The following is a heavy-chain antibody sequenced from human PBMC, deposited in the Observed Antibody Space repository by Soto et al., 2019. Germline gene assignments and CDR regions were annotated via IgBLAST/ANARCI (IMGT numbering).Heavy chain of an antibody. D-gene: IGHD3-3*01. J-gene: IGHJ4*02. CDR2: VYRTGRT. V-gene: IGHV4-61*01. CDR3: ARDFAYFDS. CDR1: GGSFKSGSYS. Sequence: SETLSLTCTVSGGSFKSGSYSWSWIRQPPGKGLEWIGYVYRTGRTSYNPSLKSRVSISMDTSKNQFSLNLDSVTAADTAVYFCARDFAYFDSWGQGTLVTVSS.